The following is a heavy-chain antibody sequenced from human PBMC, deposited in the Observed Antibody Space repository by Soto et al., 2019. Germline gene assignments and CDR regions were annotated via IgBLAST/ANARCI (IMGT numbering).Heavy chain of an antibody. V-gene: IGHV3-53*02. J-gene: IGHJ4*02. D-gene: IGHD2-2*02. CDR1: GFTVSNNY. CDR3: TTYTSLDY. Sequence: EVQLVETGGGLSQPGGSLRLSCAASGFTVSNNYMSWVRQAPGKGLEWVSLIYSGGSTFYADSVKGRFTISRDNSKNTLFLQMNRLRAEDTAVYFCTTYTSLDYWGQGTLVTVSS. CDR2: IYSGGST.